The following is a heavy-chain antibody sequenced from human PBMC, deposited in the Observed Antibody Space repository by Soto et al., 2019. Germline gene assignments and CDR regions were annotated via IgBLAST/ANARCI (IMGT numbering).Heavy chain of an antibody. CDR1: GFTFSSYA. CDR2: ISGSGGST. CDR3: AKDKARTYYYDSSGYAPGAFDI. J-gene: IGHJ3*02. Sequence: GSLRLSCAASGFTFSSYAISWVRQAPGKGLGWVSAISGSGGSTYYADSVKGRFTISRDNSKNTLYLQMNSLRAEDTAVYYCAKDKARTYYYDSSGYAPGAFDIWGQGTMVTVSS. V-gene: IGHV3-23*01. D-gene: IGHD3-22*01.